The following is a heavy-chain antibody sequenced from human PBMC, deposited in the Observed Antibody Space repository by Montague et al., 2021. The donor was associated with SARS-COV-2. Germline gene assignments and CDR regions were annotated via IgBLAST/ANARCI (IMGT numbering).Heavy chain of an antibody. Sequence: PALGKPTQTLTLTCTFSGFSLSTSGMCVSWIRQPPGKALEWLARIDWDGDKYYSTSLKTRLTISKDTSKNQVVLTMTNMDPVDTATYYCARMTMSTAMDVWGQGTTVTVSS. V-gene: IGHV2-70*11. D-gene: IGHD5/OR15-5a*01. CDR3: ARMTMSTAMDV. CDR2: IDWDGDK. CDR1: GFSLSTSGMC. J-gene: IGHJ6*02.